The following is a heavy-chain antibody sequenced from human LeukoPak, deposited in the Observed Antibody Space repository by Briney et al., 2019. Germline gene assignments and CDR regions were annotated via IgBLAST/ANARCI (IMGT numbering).Heavy chain of an antibody. CDR3: ARDPPMVRDNPWNAFDI. CDR2: IIPILGIA. J-gene: IGHJ3*02. Sequence: ASVKVSCKASGGTFSSYAISWVRQAPGQGLEWMGRIIPILGIANYAQKFQGRVTITADKSTSTAYRELSSLRSEDTAVYYCARDPPMVRDNPWNAFDIWGQGTMVTVSS. D-gene: IGHD3-10*01. V-gene: IGHV1-69*04. CDR1: GGTFSSYA.